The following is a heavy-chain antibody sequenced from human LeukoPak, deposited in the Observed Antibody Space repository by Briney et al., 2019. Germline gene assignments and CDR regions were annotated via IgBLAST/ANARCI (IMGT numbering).Heavy chain of an antibody. Sequence: GGSLGLSCAASGFTFSIYAVSWVRQASGKGLEWVSVIGTSGTSTYYADSVRGRFTISRDNSKNTLYRPMNSLIAQDTAVYYCARLAYGYGFHYWGQGTLVTVPS. CDR3: ARLAYGYGFHY. CDR1: GFTFSIYA. D-gene: IGHD5-18*01. CDR2: IGTSGTST. V-gene: IGHV3-23*01. J-gene: IGHJ4*02.